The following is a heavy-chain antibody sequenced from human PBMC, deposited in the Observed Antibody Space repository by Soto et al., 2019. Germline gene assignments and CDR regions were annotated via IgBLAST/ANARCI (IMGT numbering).Heavy chain of an antibody. Sequence: SVKVSCKASGGTFSSYAISWVRQAPGQGLEWMGGIIPIFGTANYAQKFQGRVTITADESTSTAYMELSSLRSEDTAVYYCALRGSITGTTYYYYGMDVWGQGTTVTVSS. CDR2: IIPIFGTA. CDR1: GGTFSSYA. J-gene: IGHJ6*02. D-gene: IGHD1-7*01. V-gene: IGHV1-69*13. CDR3: ALRGSITGTTYYYYGMDV.